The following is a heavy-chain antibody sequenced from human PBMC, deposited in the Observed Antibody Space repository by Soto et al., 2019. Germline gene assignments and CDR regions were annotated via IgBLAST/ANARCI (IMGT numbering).Heavy chain of an antibody. Sequence: FLTLPLPWTVSGGSISSGGYYWSWIRQHPGKGLEWIGYIYYSGSTYYNPSLKSRVTISVDTSKNQFSLKLSSVTAADTAVYYCARTDDFWSGYYAFDIWGQGTMVTVSS. CDR1: GGSISSGGYY. J-gene: IGHJ3*02. D-gene: IGHD3-3*01. CDR2: IYYSGST. V-gene: IGHV4-31*02. CDR3: ARTDDFWSGYYAFDI.